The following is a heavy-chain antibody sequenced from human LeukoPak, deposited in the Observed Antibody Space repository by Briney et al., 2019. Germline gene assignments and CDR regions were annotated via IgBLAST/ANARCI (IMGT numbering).Heavy chain of an antibody. J-gene: IGHJ5*02. CDR2: ISSSSSYI. V-gene: IGHV3-21*01. CDR1: GFTFSSYS. CDR3: ATSHDSAGNS. D-gene: IGHD6-13*01. Sequence: PGGSLRLSCAASGFTFSSYSMNWVRQAPGKGLEWVSSISSSSSYIYYADSVKGRFTISRDNAKNSLYLQVTSLRAEDTAVYYCATSHDSAGNSWGQGTLVTVS.